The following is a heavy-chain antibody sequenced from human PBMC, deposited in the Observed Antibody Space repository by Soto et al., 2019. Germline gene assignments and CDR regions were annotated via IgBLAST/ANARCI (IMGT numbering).Heavy chain of an antibody. J-gene: IGHJ6*02. Sequence: PSETLSLTCAVYGGSFSGYYWSWIRQPPGKGLEWIGEINHSGSTNYNPSLKSRVTISVDTSKNQFSLKLSSVTAADTAVYYCARVRTIFRSSGMDVWGQGTTVTVSS. CDR3: ARVRTIFRSSGMDV. V-gene: IGHV4-34*01. D-gene: IGHD3-9*01. CDR1: GGSFSGYY. CDR2: INHSGST.